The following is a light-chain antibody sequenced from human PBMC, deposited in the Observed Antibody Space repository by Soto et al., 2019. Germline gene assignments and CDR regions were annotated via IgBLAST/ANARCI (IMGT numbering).Light chain of an antibody. Sequence: QPVLTQPPSASGTPGQRVTISCSGSSSNIGSNYVYWYQQLPGTVPQLLIYRNSERPSGVPDRFSGSKSGTSASLAISGLRSEDEADYYCAAWDDSLRGVVFGGGTKVTVL. CDR3: AAWDDSLRGVV. CDR2: RNS. J-gene: IGLJ2*01. CDR1: SSNIGSNY. V-gene: IGLV1-47*01.